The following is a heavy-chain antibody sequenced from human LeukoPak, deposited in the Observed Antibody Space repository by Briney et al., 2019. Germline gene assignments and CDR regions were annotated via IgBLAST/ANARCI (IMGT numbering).Heavy chain of an antibody. D-gene: IGHD3-22*01. V-gene: IGHV3-48*03. CDR2: ISISGSAI. Sequence: GGSLRLSCAASAFSLSTYDMNWGRQGPGEGLGWVSYISISGSAIYYADPAKGRFTISRDNAKNSLFLQMNSLRAEDTAVYYCARDLQFYYDTTGYYYPSHYFVSWGKEPLVTVSS. CDR1: AFSLSTYD. J-gene: IGHJ4*02. CDR3: ARDLQFYYDTTGYYYPSHYFVS.